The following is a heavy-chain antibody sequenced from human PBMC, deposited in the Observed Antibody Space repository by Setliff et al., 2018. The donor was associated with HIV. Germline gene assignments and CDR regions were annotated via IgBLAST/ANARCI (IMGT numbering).Heavy chain of an antibody. CDR1: GFTFSSYG. Sequence: GGSLRLSCAASGFTFSSYGMHWVRQAPGKGLEWVAFIRYDGSNKYYADSVKGRFTISRDNSKNTLYLQMNSLRPEDTAVYYCAKDFPPPNGMDVWGQGTTVTVSS. CDR2: IRYDGSNK. V-gene: IGHV3-30*02. J-gene: IGHJ6*02. CDR3: AKDFPPPNGMDV.